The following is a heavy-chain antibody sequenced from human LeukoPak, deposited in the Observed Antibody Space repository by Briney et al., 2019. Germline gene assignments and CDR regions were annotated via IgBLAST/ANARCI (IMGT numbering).Heavy chain of an antibody. D-gene: IGHD3-10*01. CDR3: AGSNYYGSWPPNWFDP. CDR2: ISSSSSYI. V-gene: IGHV3-21*01. Sequence: PGGSLRLSCAASGFTFSSYSMNWVRQAPGKGLEWVSSISSSSSYIYYADSVKGRFTISRDNAKNSLYLQMNSLRAEDTAVYYCAGSNYYGSWPPNWFDPWGQGTLVTVSS. CDR1: GFTFSSYS. J-gene: IGHJ5*02.